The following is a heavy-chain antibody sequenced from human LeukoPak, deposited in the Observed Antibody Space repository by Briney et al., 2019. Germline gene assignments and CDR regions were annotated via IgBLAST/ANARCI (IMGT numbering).Heavy chain of an antibody. D-gene: IGHD3-10*01. V-gene: IGHV4-34*01. J-gene: IGHJ4*02. CDR2: INHSGST. Sequence: SETLSLTCAVYGGSFSGYYWSWIRQPPGKGLEWIGEINHSGSTNYNPSLKSRVTISVDTSKNQFSLKLSSVTAADTAVYYCAREHYSGSGAWAYWGQGSLVTVSS. CDR3: AREHYSGSGAWAY. CDR1: GGSFSGYY.